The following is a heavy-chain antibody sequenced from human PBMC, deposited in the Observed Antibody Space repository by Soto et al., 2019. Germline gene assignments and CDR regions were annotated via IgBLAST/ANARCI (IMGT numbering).Heavy chain of an antibody. CDR1: GGSISIYY. V-gene: IGHV4-59*01. CDR3: ARGLGFGVYNWFDP. CDR2: IYYSGST. D-gene: IGHD3-3*01. J-gene: IGHJ5*02. Sequence: LSLTCTVSGGSISIYYWSWIRQPPGKGLEWIGYIYYSGSTNYNPSLKSRVTISVDTSKNQFSLKLSSVTAADTAVYYCARGLGFGVYNWFDPWGQGTLVTVSS.